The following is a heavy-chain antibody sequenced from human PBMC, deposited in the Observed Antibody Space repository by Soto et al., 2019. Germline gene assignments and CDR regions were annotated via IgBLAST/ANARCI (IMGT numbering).Heavy chain of an antibody. Sequence: AGGSLRLSCAASGFTFSSYWMHWVRQAPGKGLVWVSRINSDGSSTSYADSVKGRFTISRDNAKNTLYLQMNSLRAEDTAVYYCARDQALCSSTSCHYYYYYYGMDVWGQGTTVTVSS. CDR3: ARDQALCSSTSCHYYYYYYGMDV. D-gene: IGHD2-2*01. V-gene: IGHV3-74*01. J-gene: IGHJ6*02. CDR1: GFTFSSYW. CDR2: INSDGSST.